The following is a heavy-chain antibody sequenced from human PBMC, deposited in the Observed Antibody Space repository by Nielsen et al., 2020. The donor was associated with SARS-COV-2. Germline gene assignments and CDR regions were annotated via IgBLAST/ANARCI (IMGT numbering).Heavy chain of an antibody. CDR2: IYYSGST. Sequence: TLSLTCTVSGGSISSGGYYWSWIRQHPGKGLEWIGYIYYSGSTYYNPSLKSRVTISVDTSKNQFSLKLSSVTAADTAVYYCARDLVVPAAKNYYYYYGMDVWGQGTTVTVSS. CDR3: ARDLVVPAAKNYYYYYGMDV. CDR1: GGSISSGGYY. D-gene: IGHD2-2*01. V-gene: IGHV4-31*03. J-gene: IGHJ6*02.